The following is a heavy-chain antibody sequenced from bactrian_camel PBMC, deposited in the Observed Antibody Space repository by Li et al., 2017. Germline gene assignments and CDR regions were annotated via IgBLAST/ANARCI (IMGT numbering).Heavy chain of an antibody. J-gene: IGHJ6*01. D-gene: IGHD1*01. CDR2: FYSSGDRT. Sequence: HVQLVESGGGSVQAGGSLRLSCAASGDTYSGNCMGWFRQAPGKEREAVAPFYSSGDRTYYADSVKGRFTIAQDNAKNTVYLQMNSLKPEDTAMYYCAAGPWLTYTSCQHWPETSGERVGYWGQGTQVTVS. V-gene: IGHV3-3*01. CDR3: AAGPWLTYTSCQHWPETSGERVGY. CDR1: GDTYSGNC.